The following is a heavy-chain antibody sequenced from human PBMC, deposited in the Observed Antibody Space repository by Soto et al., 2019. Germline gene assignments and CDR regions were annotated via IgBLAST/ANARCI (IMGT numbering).Heavy chain of an antibody. J-gene: IGHJ6*02. Sequence: PSEILSLTCSVSGGSISSGGFYWTWIRQHPGKGLEWIGFIYDSGSTYYNASLKSRVTISGDTSKNQFSLKLSSVTSADTALYYCARGPSQLGRSYYYRMDVWGQGTTFTV. D-gene: IGHD1-1*01. CDR1: GGSISSGGFY. CDR3: ARGPSQLGRSYYYRMDV. V-gene: IGHV4-31*03. CDR2: IYDSGST.